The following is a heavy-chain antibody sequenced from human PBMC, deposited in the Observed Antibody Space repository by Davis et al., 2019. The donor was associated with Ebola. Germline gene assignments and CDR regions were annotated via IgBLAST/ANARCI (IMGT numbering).Heavy chain of an antibody. CDR2: ISGSGGST. CDR1: GFTFSSYA. CDR3: ANPLGYSPEDV. D-gene: IGHD2-15*01. J-gene: IGHJ6*02. V-gene: IGHV3-23*01. Sequence: GESLKISCAASGFTFSSYAMSWVRQAPGKGLEWVSAISGSGGSTYYADSVKGRFTISRDNSKNTLYLQMNSLRAEDTAVYYCANPLGYSPEDVWGQGTTVTVSS.